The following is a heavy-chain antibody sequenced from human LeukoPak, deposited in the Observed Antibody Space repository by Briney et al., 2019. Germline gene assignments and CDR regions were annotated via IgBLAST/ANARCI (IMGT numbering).Heavy chain of an antibody. CDR3: AKDHYYDSSGYYYFDY. D-gene: IGHD3-22*01. V-gene: IGHV3-23*01. Sequence: PGGSLRLSCAASGFTFSSYAMSWVRQAPGKGLEWVSAISGSGGSTYYADSVKGRFTISRDNSKNTLYLQMNSLRAEDTAVYYCAKDHYYDSSGYYYFDYWDQGTLVTVSS. CDR1: GFTFSSYA. J-gene: IGHJ4*02. CDR2: ISGSGGST.